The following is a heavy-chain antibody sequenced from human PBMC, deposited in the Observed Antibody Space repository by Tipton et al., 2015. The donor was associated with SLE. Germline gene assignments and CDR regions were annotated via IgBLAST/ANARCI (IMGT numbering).Heavy chain of an antibody. Sequence: TLSLTCTVSGGSISSHYWSWIRQPPGKGLEWIGYIYYSGSTNYNPSLKSRVTISVDTSKNQFSLKLSSVTAADTAVYYCARVPRYSSSSGFDYWGQGTLVTVSS. V-gene: IGHV4-59*08. CDR1: GGSISSHY. J-gene: IGHJ4*02. D-gene: IGHD6-6*01. CDR3: ARVPRYSSSSGFDY. CDR2: IYYSGST.